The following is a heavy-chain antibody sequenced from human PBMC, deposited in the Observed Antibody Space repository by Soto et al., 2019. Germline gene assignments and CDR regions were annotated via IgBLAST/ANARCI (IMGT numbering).Heavy chain of an antibody. CDR3: ARSQPPYVRGILYYYYGMDV. CDR2: ISYDGSNK. Sequence: GGSPRLSCAASGFTFSSYAMHWVRQAPGKGLEWVAVISYDGSNKYYADSVKGRFTISRDNSKNTLYLQMNSLRAEDTAVYYCARSQPPYVRGILYYYYGMDVWGQGTTVTVSS. D-gene: IGHD3-16*01. CDR1: GFTFSSYA. J-gene: IGHJ6*02. V-gene: IGHV3-30-3*01.